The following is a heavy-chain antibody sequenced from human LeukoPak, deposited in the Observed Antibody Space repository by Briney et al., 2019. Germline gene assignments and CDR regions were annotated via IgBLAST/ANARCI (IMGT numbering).Heavy chain of an antibody. V-gene: IGHV3-30-3*01. CDR1: GFTFSSYA. D-gene: IGHD3-9*01. J-gene: IGHJ4*02. Sequence: GGSLRLSCAASGFTFSSYAMSWVRQAPGKGLEWVAVISYDGSNKYYADSVKGRFTISRDNSKNTLYLQMNSLRAEDTAVYYCAREEYYDILTGYSGIDYWGQGTLVTVSS. CDR2: ISYDGSNK. CDR3: AREEYYDILTGYSGIDY.